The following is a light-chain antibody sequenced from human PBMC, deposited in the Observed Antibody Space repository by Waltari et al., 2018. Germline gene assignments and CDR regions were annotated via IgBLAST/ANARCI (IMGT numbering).Light chain of an antibody. Sequence: QLMLTQSPSASASLGASVKLTCTLNSGHSDYAIAWHQQQPEKGPRYLMKVNSDGSYIKGDGIPDRFSGSSSGAERYLTISSLQSEVEADYDCQTGGFGIWVFGGGTKLTVL. CDR1: SGHSDYA. V-gene: IGLV4-69*01. CDR2: VNSDGSY. CDR3: QTGGFGIWV. J-gene: IGLJ3*02.